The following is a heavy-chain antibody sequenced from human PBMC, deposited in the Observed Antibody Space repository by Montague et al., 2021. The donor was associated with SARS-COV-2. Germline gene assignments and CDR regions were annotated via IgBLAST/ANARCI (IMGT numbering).Heavy chain of an antibody. Sequence: SETLSLTCTVSGGSISSSSYYRGWIRQPPGKGLEWIGSIYYSGSTYYNPSLKSRVTISVDTSKNQFSLKLSSVTAADTAVYYCARASLGYCSGGRCYVGLDPWGQGTLVTVSS. CDR3: ARASLGYCSGGRCYVGLDP. J-gene: IGHJ5*02. CDR1: GGSISSSSYY. CDR2: IYYSGST. V-gene: IGHV4-39*01. D-gene: IGHD2-15*01.